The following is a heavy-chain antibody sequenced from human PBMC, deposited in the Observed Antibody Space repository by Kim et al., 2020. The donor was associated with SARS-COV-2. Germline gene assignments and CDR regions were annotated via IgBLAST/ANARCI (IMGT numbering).Heavy chain of an antibody. CDR2: TFYRSKWYN. V-gene: IGHV6-1*01. CDR1: GDSVSSTSAT. Sequence: SQTLSLTCAISGDSVSSTSATWDWIRQSPSRGLEWLGRTFYRSKWYNDYAASVKSRMTINPDTSNNQSSLQLNSVTPEDTAVYYCTRGPGGFEYWGQGTLVTVSS. CDR3: TRGPGGFEY. D-gene: IGHD3-16*01. J-gene: IGHJ4*02.